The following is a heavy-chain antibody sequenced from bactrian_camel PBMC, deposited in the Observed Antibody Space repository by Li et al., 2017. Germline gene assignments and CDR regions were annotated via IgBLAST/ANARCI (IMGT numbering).Heavy chain of an antibody. J-gene: IGHJ4*01. CDR3: TSGIMGGFEF. V-gene: IGHV3-2*01. Sequence: VQLVESGGGLVQPGGSLRLSCAASGFTFSSCYMSWVRRAPGEGLEWVSGVARDGSNTYYSDSVKGRFSISRDNAKNTLYLQMNSLQSEDTAQYYRTSGIMGGFEFWGQGTQVTVS. CDR1: GFTFSSCY. CDR2: VARDGSNT. D-gene: IGHD1*01.